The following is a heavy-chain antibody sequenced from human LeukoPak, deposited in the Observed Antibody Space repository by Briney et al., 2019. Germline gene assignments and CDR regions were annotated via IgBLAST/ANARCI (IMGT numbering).Heavy chain of an antibody. CDR2: ISYDGSNK. CDR1: GFTFSNYA. J-gene: IGHJ4*02. Sequence: GGSLRLSCAASGFTFSNYALHWVRQAPGKGLEWVAVISYDGSNKFYADSVRGRFTISRDNSKNTLFLQMNSLRPEDTAVYYCGRGPDYDILAGYFDYWGQGTLVTVSS. CDR3: GRGPDYDILAGYFDY. D-gene: IGHD3-9*01. V-gene: IGHV3-30*04.